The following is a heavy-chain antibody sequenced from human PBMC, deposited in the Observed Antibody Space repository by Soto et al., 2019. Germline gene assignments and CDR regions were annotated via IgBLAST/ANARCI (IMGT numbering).Heavy chain of an antibody. CDR1: GYTFTGYY. CDR3: AADPYYDFWSGYRYWFDP. J-gene: IGHJ5*02. CDR2: IVVGSGNT. D-gene: IGHD3-3*01. Sequence: SVQVPCKASGYTFTGYYMHWVRQARGQRLEWIGWIVVGSGNTNYAQKFQERVTITRDMSTSTAYMELSSLRSEDTAVYYCAADPYYDFWSGYRYWFDPWGQGTLVTVSS. V-gene: IGHV1-58*02.